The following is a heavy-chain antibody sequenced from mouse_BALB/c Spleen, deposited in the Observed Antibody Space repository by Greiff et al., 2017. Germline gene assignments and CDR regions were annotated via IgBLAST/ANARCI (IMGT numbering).Heavy chain of an antibody. CDR1: GYTFTSYW. V-gene: IGHV1-5*01. D-gene: IGHD1-1*01. CDR2: IYPGNSDT. J-gene: IGHJ3*01. CDR3: TRRDYGSSWFDY. Sequence: VQLQQSGTVLARPGASVKMSCKASGYTFTSYWMHWVKQRPGQGLEWIGAIYPGNSDTSYNQKFKGKAKLTAVTSTSTAYMELSSLTNEDSAVYYCTRRDYGSSWFDYWGQGTLVTVSA.